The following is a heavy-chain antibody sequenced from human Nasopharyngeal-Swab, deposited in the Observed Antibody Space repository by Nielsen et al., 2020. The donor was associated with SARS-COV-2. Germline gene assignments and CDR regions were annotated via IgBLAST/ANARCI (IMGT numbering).Heavy chain of an antibody. D-gene: IGHD5/OR15-5a*01. CDR1: GFTFSSYW. V-gene: IGHV3-7*03. CDR2: IKQDGSGK. Sequence: GESLKISCAASGFTFSSYWMSWVRQAPGKGLEWFANIKQDGSGKYYVDSVKGRFTISRDNAKNSLYLQMNSLRAEDTAVYYCARERVDSCNRYYYYGMDVWGQGTTVTVAS. CDR3: ARERVDSCNRYYYYGMDV. J-gene: IGHJ6*02.